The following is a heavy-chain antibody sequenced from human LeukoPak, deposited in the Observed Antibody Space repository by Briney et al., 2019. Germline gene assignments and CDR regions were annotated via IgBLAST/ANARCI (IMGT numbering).Heavy chain of an antibody. Sequence: ASETLSLTCAVFGGSFSGYYWSWIRQPPGKGLEWIGEINHSGSINYNSSLKSRVTISVDTSKNQFSLKLSSVTAADTAVYYCARRMGRRFGERYYYYHYMDVWGKGTTVTISS. J-gene: IGHJ6*03. CDR1: GGSFSGYY. V-gene: IGHV4-34*01. CDR3: ARRMGRRFGERYYYYHYMDV. D-gene: IGHD3-10*01. CDR2: INHSGSI.